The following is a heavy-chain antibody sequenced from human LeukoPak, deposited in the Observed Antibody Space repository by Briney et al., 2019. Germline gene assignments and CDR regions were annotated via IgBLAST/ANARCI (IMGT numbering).Heavy chain of an antibody. Sequence: GGSLRLSCAASGFTFSSYSMNWVRQAPGKGLEWVSSISSSSSYIYYADSVKGRITISRDNAKNSLYLQMNSLRAEDTAVYYCARDLNRAFDIWGQGTMVTVSS. CDR2: ISSSSSYI. CDR3: ARDLNRAFDI. CDR1: GFTFSSYS. J-gene: IGHJ3*02. V-gene: IGHV3-21*01.